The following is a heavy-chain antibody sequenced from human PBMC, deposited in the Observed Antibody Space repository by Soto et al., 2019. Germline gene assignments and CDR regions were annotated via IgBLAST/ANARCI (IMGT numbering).Heavy chain of an antibody. CDR2: ISAYNGNT. J-gene: IGHJ3*02. V-gene: IGHV1-18*01. CDR3: ARDAVRDYSDYLHASYI. CDR1: GYTFTSYG. D-gene: IGHD4-17*01. Sequence: ASVKVACKASGYTFTSYGISWVRQAPGQGLEWMGWISAYNGNTNYAQKLQGRVTMTTDTSTSTAYMELRSLRSDDTAVYYCARDAVRDYSDYLHASYIWGQGTMVTVSS.